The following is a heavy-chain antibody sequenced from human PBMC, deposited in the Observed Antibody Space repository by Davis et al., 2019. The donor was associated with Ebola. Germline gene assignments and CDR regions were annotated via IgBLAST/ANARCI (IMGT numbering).Heavy chain of an antibody. V-gene: IGHV4-4*07. CDR3: ARDTVTGVDYYYGMDV. J-gene: IGHJ6*02. Sequence: PSETLSLTCTVSGGSISSYYWSWIRQPAGRGLEWIGRIYTSGSTNYNPSLKSRVTMSVDTSKNQFSLKLSSVTAADTAVYYCARDTVTGVDYYYGMDVWGQGTTVTVSS. D-gene: IGHD4-17*01. CDR1: GGSISSYY. CDR2: IYTSGST.